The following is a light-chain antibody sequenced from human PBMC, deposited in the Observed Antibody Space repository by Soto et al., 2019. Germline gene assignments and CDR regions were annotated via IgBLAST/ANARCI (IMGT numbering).Light chain of an antibody. CDR1: QSFDGTY. V-gene: IGKV3-20*01. CDR3: QQYDTSPPMDT. CDR2: ATS. J-gene: IGKJ2*01. Sequence: EIVLTQSPGTLSLSPGERPTPSSRAGQSFDGTYLAWDQQKPDQPPRLLTYATSTRPAGIPDRFSGSGPGTDFTLTISRLEPDDVAVYYRQQYDTSPPMDTFGQGTKVDI.